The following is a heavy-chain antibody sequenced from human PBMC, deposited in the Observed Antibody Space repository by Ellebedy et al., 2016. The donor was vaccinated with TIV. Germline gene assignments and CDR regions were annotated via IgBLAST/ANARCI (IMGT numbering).Heavy chain of an antibody. D-gene: IGHD5-12*01. J-gene: IGHJ4*02. CDR3: ARGTNSVRGYSGYDSDY. V-gene: IGHV1-2*02. Sequence: ASVTVSCKASGYIFTSYYMYWVRQAPGQGLEWMGWINPNSGGTNYAQKFQGRVTMTRDTSISTAYMELSRLRSDDTAVYYCARGTNSVRGYSGYDSDYWGQGTLVTVSS. CDR1: GYIFTSYY. CDR2: INPNSGGT.